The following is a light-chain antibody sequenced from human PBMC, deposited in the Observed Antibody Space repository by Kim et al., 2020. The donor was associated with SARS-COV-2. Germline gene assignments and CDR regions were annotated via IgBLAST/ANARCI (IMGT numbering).Light chain of an antibody. Sequence: SHGHRVTTTCRASHVMSNFLAWYQQRTGKAPPLLIYATSPLQSGVASRFSGSGSGTDFTLTISGLQPKDFATDYCQQLKRYPITLGQGTRLEIK. CDR2: ATS. V-gene: IGKV1-9*01. CDR3: QQLKRYPIT. CDR1: HVMSNF. J-gene: IGKJ5*01.